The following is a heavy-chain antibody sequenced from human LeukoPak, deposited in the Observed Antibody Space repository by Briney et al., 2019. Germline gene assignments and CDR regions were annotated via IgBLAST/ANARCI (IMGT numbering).Heavy chain of an antibody. CDR2: INPNSGGT. CDR1: GYTFTGYY. Sequence: ASVKASCKASGYTFTGYYMHWVRQAPGQGLEWMGWINPNSGGTNYAQKFQGRVTMTRDTSISTAYMELSRLRSDDTAVYYCARADYDILTGYYFYFDYWGQGTLVTVSS. V-gene: IGHV1-2*02. D-gene: IGHD3-9*01. CDR3: ARADYDILTGYYFYFDY. J-gene: IGHJ4*02.